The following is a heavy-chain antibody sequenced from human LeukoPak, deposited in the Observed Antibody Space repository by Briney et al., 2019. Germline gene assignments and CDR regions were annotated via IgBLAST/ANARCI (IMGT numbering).Heavy chain of an antibody. Sequence: SQTLSLTCTVSGGSISTGREYWSWIRQPAGKGLEWIGRVYATGSTNYSPSLKSRATISLDPSKNQFSLKLSSVTAADTAMYYCARLAPYSSGPHFDYWGQGILVTVSS. CDR1: GGSISTGREY. V-gene: IGHV4-61*02. CDR3: ARLAPYSSGPHFDY. D-gene: IGHD6-19*01. CDR2: VYATGST. J-gene: IGHJ4*02.